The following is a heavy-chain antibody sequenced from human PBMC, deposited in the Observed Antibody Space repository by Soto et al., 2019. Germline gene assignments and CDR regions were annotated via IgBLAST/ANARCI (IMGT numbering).Heavy chain of an antibody. CDR3: ARGISLIVEVQRDAPDKYYFDS. D-gene: IGHD2-21*01. V-gene: IGHV4-34*01. CDR2: INHSGST. CDR1: GGSFGGHF. Sequence: SETLSLTCAVYGGSFGGHFWSWIRQPPGKGLEWIGEINHSGSTNFNPSLKSRVTISVDTCKNQFSLKVNSLTAADTAVYYCARGISLIVEVQRDAPDKYYFDSWGQGTVVTVSP. J-gene: IGHJ4*02.